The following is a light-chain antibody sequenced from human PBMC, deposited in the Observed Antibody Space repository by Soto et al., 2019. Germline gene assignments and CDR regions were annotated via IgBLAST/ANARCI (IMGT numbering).Light chain of an antibody. Sequence: EIVMTQSPATLSVSPGERATLSCRASQSVSNNLARYQQKPGQTPRLLIYGASTRATGIPVRFSGSGSGTEFTLTISSLQSEDFAVYYCQQYNNWPPVTFGQGTKLEIK. CDR3: QQYNNWPPVT. CDR2: GAS. J-gene: IGKJ2*01. V-gene: IGKV3-15*01. CDR1: QSVSNN.